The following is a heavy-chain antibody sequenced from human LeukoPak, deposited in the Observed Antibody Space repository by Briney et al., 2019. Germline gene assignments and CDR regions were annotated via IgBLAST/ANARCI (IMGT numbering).Heavy chain of an antibody. V-gene: IGHV3-21*06. CDR2: IRSNSRGI. D-gene: IGHD1-1*01. CDR1: GFTFNSYT. CDR3: ARDGASIDDQYYGLDV. Sequence: GGSLRLSCAASGFTFNSYTMNWVRQAPGKGLESVSSIRSNSRGINYADSMKGRFTISRDNDKNTVFLEMNSLRAEDTAVYYCARDGASIDDQYYGLDVWGQGTTVTVSS. J-gene: IGHJ6*02.